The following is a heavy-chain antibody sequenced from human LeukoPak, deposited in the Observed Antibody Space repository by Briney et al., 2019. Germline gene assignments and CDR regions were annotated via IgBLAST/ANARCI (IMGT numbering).Heavy chain of an antibody. CDR1: GYTFSGFY. D-gene: IGHD6-25*01. V-gene: IGHV1-2*02. Sequence: ASVKVSCKAPGYTFSGFYMHWVRQAPGQGLEWMGWINPNSGDTKYAQKFQGRVTMTRDTSISTAYIELSRLRSDDTAVYYCATLLSNAAFDYWGQGTLVAVSS. J-gene: IGHJ4*02. CDR2: INPNSGDT. CDR3: ATLLSNAAFDY.